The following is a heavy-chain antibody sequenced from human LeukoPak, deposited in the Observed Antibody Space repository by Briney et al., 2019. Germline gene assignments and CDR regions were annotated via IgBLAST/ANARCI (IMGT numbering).Heavy chain of an antibody. J-gene: IGHJ3*02. V-gene: IGHV4-39*01. Sequence: PSETLSLTCTVSGGSIRSSSYFWGWIRQPLGKGLEWIGSIYYSGSTYYNPSLKSRVTISVDTSKNQFSLKLSSVTAADTAVYYCARPYYDSSGYWRAFEIWGQGTVVTDSS. CDR3: ARPYYDSSGYWRAFEI. D-gene: IGHD3-22*01. CDR1: GGSIRSSSYF. CDR2: IYYSGST.